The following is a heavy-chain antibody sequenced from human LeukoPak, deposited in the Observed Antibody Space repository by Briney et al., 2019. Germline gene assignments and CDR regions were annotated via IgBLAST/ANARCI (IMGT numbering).Heavy chain of an antibody. CDR3: AKHHYYDSNAYSWFDP. D-gene: IGHD3-22*01. CDR2: ISGSGRST. J-gene: IGHJ5*02. CDR1: EFIFSSYA. V-gene: IGHV3-23*01. Sequence: GGSLRLSCAASEFIFSSYAMSWVRQAPGKGLEWVSGISGSGRSTYYADSVKGRFTISRDNSKNMLYVQMNSLRAEDTAVYYCAKHHYYDSNAYSWFDPWGQGTLVTVSS.